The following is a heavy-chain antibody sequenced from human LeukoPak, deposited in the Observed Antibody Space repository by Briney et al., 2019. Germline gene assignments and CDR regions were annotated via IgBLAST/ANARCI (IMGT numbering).Heavy chain of an antibody. D-gene: IGHD5/OR15-5a*01. CDR3: ARHLAGDSLYRQFDY. CDR1: AITFSNSW. V-gene: IGHV3-7*04. J-gene: IGHJ4*02. Sequence: PGGSLRLSCTASAITFSNSWMSWVRQAPGKGLEWVANIKEDGSETNYVDSVKGRFTISRDNAKNSLFLQMNSLRGEDTAIYYCARHLAGDSLYRQFDYWGQGTLVTVSS. CDR2: IKEDGSET.